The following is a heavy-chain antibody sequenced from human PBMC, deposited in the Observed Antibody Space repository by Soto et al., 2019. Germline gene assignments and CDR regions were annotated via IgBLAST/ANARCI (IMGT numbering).Heavy chain of an antibody. CDR1: GFTLSNAW. D-gene: IGHD4-4*01. J-gene: IGHJ4*01. Sequence: GGSLRLSCAASGFTLSNAWINWVRQAPGKGLEWVGRVKSKTHGGTTDFAASVKGRFAISRDDSISMAFMRMNSLKIEDTAVYYCTTDSCITVTPVRLAHRGHGTLDTGSS. V-gene: IGHV3-15*07. CDR3: TTDSCITVTPVRLAH. CDR2: VKSKTHGGTT.